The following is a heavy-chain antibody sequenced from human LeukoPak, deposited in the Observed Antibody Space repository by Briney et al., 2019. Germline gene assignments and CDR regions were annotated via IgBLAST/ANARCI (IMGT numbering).Heavy chain of an antibody. CDR3: ARDDTGISAVGAY. CDR1: GGSFSGYY. Sequence: SETLSLTRTISGGSFSGYYCNWIRQPAGKGLEWIGRFYTSGNINYNPSLRSRVTLSVDACKNTSSLKLSSVTAADTAVYYCARDDTGISAVGAYWGQGTLVIVSS. J-gene: IGHJ4*02. V-gene: IGHV4-4*07. D-gene: IGHD6-13*01. CDR2: FYTSGNI.